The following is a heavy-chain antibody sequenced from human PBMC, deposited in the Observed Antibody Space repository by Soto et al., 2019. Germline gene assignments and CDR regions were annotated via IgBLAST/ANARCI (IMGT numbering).Heavy chain of an antibody. CDR2: IKSKTDGGTT. D-gene: IGHD6-13*01. CDR1: GFTFSNAW. CDR3: TTETGYRSSWYGNGNWFDP. V-gene: IGHV3-15*01. J-gene: IGHJ5*02. Sequence: GGSLRLSCAASGFTFSNAWMSWVRQAPGKGLEWVGRIKSKTDGGTTGYDEPEKGRFTITRDDSKTTLYLQMNSRKTEDTAVYYCTTETGYRSSWYGNGNWFDPWGQGTLVTVSS.